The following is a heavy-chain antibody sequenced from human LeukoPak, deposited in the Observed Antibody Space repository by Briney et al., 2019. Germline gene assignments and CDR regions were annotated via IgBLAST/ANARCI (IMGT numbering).Heavy chain of an antibody. Sequence: ASVKVSCKASGYTFTSYGISWVRQAPGQGLEWMGRISAYNGNTSYAQKLQGRVTMITDTSTSTAYMELRSLRSDDTAVYYCARVKGDWNYGTVYYFDYWGQGTLVTVSS. J-gene: IGHJ4*02. D-gene: IGHD1-7*01. V-gene: IGHV1-18*01. CDR2: ISAYNGNT. CDR3: ARVKGDWNYGTVYYFDY. CDR1: GYTFTSYG.